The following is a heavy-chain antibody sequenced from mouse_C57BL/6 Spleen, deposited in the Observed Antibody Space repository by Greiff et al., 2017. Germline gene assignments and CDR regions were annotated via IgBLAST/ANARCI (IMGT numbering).Heavy chain of an antibody. CDR3: ARHGYLAY. CDR2: ISNGGGST. CDR1: GFTFSDYY. D-gene: IGHD2-14*01. Sequence: EVQGVESGGGLVQPGGSLKLSCAASGFTFSDYYMYWVRQTPEKRLEWVAYISNGGGSTYYPDTVKGRFTISRDNAKNTLYLQRSRLKSEDTAMYYCARHGYLAYWGQGTLVTVSA. J-gene: IGHJ3*01. V-gene: IGHV5-12*01.